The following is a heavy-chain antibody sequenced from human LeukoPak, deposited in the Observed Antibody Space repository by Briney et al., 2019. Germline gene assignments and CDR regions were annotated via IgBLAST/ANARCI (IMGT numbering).Heavy chain of an antibody. J-gene: IGHJ3*02. CDR3: ARDGYEDAFDI. D-gene: IGHD5-12*01. CDR1: GGSISSYY. V-gene: IGHV4-59*01. Sequence: SETLSLTCTVSGGSISSYYWSWIRQPPGKGLEWIGYIYYSGSTNYNPSLKSRVTISVDTSKNQFSLKLSSVTAADTAVYYCARDGYEDAFDIWGQGTMVTVSS. CDR2: IYYSGST.